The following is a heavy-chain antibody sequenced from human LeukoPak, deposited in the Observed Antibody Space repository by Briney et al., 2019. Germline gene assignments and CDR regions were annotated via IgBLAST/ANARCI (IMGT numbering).Heavy chain of an antibody. D-gene: IGHD6-13*01. CDR1: GFTFDDYA. J-gene: IGHJ4*02. CDR3: AKGGIAAAGYYFDY. V-gene: IGHV3-9*01. CDR2: ISWNSGSI. Sequence: GGSLRLSCAASGFTFDDYAMHWVRQAPGKGLEWVSGISWNSGSIVYADSVKGRFTISRDNDKNCLYLQMNSLRAEDTALYYCAKGGIAAAGYYFDYWGRGTPVTVSS.